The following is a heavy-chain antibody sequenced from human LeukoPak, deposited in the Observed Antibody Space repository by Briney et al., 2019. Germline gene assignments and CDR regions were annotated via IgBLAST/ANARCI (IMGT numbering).Heavy chain of an antibody. CDR1: GFTFSSYS. CDR3: ASQTPRRLPIAVADYFDY. V-gene: IGHV3-21*01. D-gene: IGHD6-19*01. CDR2: ISGSSFYI. J-gene: IGHJ4*02. Sequence: GGSLRLSCEVSGFTFSSYSMNWVRQAPGKGLEWISSISGSSFYIYYADSVKGRFTISRDNAKNTLYLQMNSLRAEDTAVYYCASQTPRRLPIAVADYFDYWGQGTLVTVSS.